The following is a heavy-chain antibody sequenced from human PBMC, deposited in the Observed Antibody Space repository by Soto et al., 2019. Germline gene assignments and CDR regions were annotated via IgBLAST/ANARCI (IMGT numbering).Heavy chain of an antibody. J-gene: IGHJ4*02. Sequence: QLQLQESGPGLVKPSETLSLTCTVSGGSIRSSSYYWGWIRQPPGKGLEWIGSIYYSGSTYYNPSRKSRVTITVDTSKNQFSLKLSSVTAADTAVYYCARHELPTGTTFDYWGQGTLVTVSS. CDR2: IYYSGST. D-gene: IGHD4-17*01. CDR1: GGSIRSSSYY. CDR3: ARHELPTGTTFDY. V-gene: IGHV4-39*01.